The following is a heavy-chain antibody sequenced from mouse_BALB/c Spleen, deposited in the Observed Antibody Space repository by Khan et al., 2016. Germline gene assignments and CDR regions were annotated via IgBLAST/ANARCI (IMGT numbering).Heavy chain of an antibody. CDR2: INPDSSTI. CDR1: GFDFSRYW. CDR3: ASLVYYGHHDY. D-gene: IGHD1-2*01. J-gene: IGHJ2*01. Sequence: EVKLHESGGGLVQPGGSLKLSCAASGFDFSRYWMRWVRQAPGKGLEWIGEINPDSSTINYTPSLKDKFIISRDTATTTLYLQMSKVRSEDTAVYCCASLVYYGHHDYGGHGAKLTVSS. V-gene: IGHV4-1*02.